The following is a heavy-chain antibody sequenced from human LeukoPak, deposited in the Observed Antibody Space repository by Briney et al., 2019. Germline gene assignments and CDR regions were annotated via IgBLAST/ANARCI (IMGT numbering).Heavy chain of an antibody. D-gene: IGHD5-12*01. J-gene: IGHJ4*02. CDR3: AKDALVATSHFDY. V-gene: IGHV3-23*01. CDR2: ITGIGRST. Sequence: GGSLRFSSVATGFTSIISCMSWFRKSPGKGLNGVSAITGIGRSTYTADSVMRRFTVSRDTSNNTLYLQTISLTPTQTSINFCAKDALVATSHFDYWGQGILVTVSS. CDR1: GFTSIISC.